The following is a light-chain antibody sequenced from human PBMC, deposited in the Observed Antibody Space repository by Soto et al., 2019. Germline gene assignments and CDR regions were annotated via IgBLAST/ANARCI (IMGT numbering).Light chain of an antibody. CDR3: QQDYNLRQT. V-gene: IGKV3D-7*01. CDR1: QSVSSTY. J-gene: IGKJ1*01. CDR2: GAS. Sequence: GEKVTLSSRASQSVSSTYLTWYQQKPGQAPRLLIYGASTSAASIPARFSGCGSGTDFTLTISSLQPEDFAVYYCQQDYNLRQTFGQGTKVDI.